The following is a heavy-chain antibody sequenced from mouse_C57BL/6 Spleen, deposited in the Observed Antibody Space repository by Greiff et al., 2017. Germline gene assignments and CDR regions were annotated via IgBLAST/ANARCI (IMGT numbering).Heavy chain of an antibody. Sequence: EVTVEESGGGLVQPGGSMKLSCVASGFTFSNYWMNWVRQSPETGLEWVAQIRLKSDNYATHYAESVKGRFTISRDDSKSRVYLQMNNLRAEDTGIYYCTNYFDYWGQGTALTVSS. V-gene: IGHV6-3*01. J-gene: IGHJ2*01. CDR1: GFTFSNYW. CDR3: TNYFDY. CDR2: IRLKSDNYAT.